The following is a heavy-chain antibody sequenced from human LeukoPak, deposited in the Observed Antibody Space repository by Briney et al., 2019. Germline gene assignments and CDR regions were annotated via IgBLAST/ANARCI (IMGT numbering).Heavy chain of an antibody. V-gene: IGHV1-2*02. Sequence: AAVKVSCKASGYTFIGHYMHWVRQAPGQGLEWMGWINSNSGGTKYAQKFQGSVIMTRDTSISTAYMELSRLKSDDTAVYYCARGSIHSCSDAFDIWGQGKTVTVSS. CDR2: INSNSGGT. D-gene: IGHD2-21*01. J-gene: IGHJ3*02. CDR3: ARGSIHSCSDAFDI. CDR1: GYTFIGHY.